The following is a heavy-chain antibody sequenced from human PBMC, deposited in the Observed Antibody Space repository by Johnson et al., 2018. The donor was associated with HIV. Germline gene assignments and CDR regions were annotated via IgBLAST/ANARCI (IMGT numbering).Heavy chain of an antibody. V-gene: IGHV3-48*01. J-gene: IGHJ3*02. CDR1: GFTFSSYW. CDR2: ISSSGSTI. D-gene: IGHD5-18*01. Sequence: VQLVESGGGLVQPGGSLRLSCAASGFTFSSYWMSWVRQAPGKGLEWVSYISSSGSTIYYADSVKGRFTSSRDNSKKPLYLQMNSLRAEDTAVYYCARVGGYRAFDIWGQGTMVTVSS. CDR3: ARVGGYRAFDI.